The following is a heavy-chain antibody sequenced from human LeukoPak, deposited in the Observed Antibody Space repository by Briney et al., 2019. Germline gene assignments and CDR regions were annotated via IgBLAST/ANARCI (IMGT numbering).Heavy chain of an antibody. CDR1: GGSFSGYY. J-gene: IGHJ4*02. CDR3: ARLQWLSTPFFDY. CDR2: INHSGST. D-gene: IGHD6-19*01. Sequence: SETLSLTCAVYGGSFSGYYWSWIRQPPGKGLEWIGEINHSGSTNYNPSLKSRVTISVDTSENQFSLKLISVTAADTAVYFCARLQWLSTPFFDYWGQGTLVTVSS. V-gene: IGHV4-34*01.